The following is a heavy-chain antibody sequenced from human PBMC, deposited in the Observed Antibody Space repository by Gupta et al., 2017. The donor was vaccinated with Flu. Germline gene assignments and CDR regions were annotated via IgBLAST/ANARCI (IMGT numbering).Heavy chain of an antibody. CDR1: GGSISSYY. J-gene: IGHJ6*02. D-gene: IGHD2-8*01. Sequence: QVQLQESGPGLVKPSETLSLTCTVSGGSISSYYWSWIRQPPGKGLEWIGYIYYSGSTNYNPSLKSRVTISVDTSKNQFSLKLSSVTAADTAVYYCARDCTNGVCYREGDYYGMDVWGQGTTVTVSS. V-gene: IGHV4-59*01. CDR3: ARDCTNGVCYREGDYYGMDV. CDR2: IYYSGST.